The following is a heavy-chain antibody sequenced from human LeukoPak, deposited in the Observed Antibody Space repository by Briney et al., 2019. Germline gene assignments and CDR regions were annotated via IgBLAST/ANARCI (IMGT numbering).Heavy chain of an antibody. CDR1: GGSISSSSYY. V-gene: IGHV4-39*07. CDR2: IYYSGST. Sequence: PSETLSLTCTVSGGSISSSSYYWGWIRQPPGKGLEWIGSIYYSGSTYYNPSLKSRVTISVDTSKNQFSLKLSSVTAADTAVCYCARRGSGEIYGMDVWGQGTTVTVSS. J-gene: IGHJ6*02. CDR3: ARRGSGEIYGMDV. D-gene: IGHD2-15*01.